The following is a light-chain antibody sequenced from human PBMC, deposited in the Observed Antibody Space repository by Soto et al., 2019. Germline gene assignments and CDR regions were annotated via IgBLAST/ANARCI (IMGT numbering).Light chain of an antibody. J-gene: IGKJ1*01. CDR3: QQYNDWPRT. CDR2: GAS. CDR1: QSVSSG. V-gene: IGKV3D-15*01. Sequence: EIVLTQSPGTLSLSPGERATLSCRASQSVSSGYVAWYQQKPGQAPRLLIYGASSRATGIPARFSGSGSGTEFTLTISSLQSEDFAVYYCQQYNDWPRTFGQGTKVDIK.